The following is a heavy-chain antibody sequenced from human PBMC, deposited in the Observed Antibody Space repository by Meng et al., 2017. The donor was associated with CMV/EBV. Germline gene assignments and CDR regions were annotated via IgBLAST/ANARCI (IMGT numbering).Heavy chain of an antibody. V-gene: IGHV3-43*01. CDR1: GFTFDDYT. J-gene: IGHJ6*02. CDR3: AREKDGYNPYCYGMDV. D-gene: IGHD5-24*01. CDR2: ISWDSGST. Sequence: GGSLRLSCAASGFTFDDYTMHWIRQAPGKGLEWVSLISWDSGSTYYADSVKGRFTISRNNAKNSLYLQMNSLRAEDTAVYYCAREKDGYNPYCYGMDVWGQGTTVTVSS.